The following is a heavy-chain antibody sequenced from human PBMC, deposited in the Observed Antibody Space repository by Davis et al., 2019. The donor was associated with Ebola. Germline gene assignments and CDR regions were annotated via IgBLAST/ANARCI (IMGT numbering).Heavy chain of an antibody. Sequence: GESLKISCAASGFTFSSYAMSWVRQAPGKGLEWVSAISGSGGSTYYADSVKGRFTISRDDSKNTAYLQMNSLKTEDTAVYYCTGTTVVNDYWGQGTLVTVSS. J-gene: IGHJ4*02. V-gene: IGHV3-23*01. CDR2: ISGSGGST. CDR1: GFTFSSYA. D-gene: IGHD4-23*01. CDR3: TGTTVVNDY.